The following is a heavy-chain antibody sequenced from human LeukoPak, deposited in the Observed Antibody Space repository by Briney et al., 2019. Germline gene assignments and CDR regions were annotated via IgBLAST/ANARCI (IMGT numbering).Heavy chain of an antibody. CDR1: GFTFSSYE. J-gene: IGHJ4*02. CDR2: ISGSGTPM. D-gene: IGHD6-19*01. Sequence: GGSLRLSCVASGFTFSSYEINCLPQSPGKGLKCVSYISGSGTPMYYTDSVKGRFTISRDNAKNSLYMQMNSLRAEDTGIYYCARSVQWLPYWGQGTLVTVSS. V-gene: IGHV3-48*03. CDR3: ARSVQWLPY.